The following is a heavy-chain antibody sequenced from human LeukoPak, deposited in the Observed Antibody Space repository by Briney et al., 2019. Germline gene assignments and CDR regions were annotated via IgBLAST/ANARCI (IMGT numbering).Heavy chain of an antibody. CDR2: ISGSGGST. J-gene: IGHJ5*02. V-gene: IGHV3-23*01. D-gene: IGHD3-16*01. CDR3: AKGRTLRSWFAP. Sequence: PGGSLRLSCAASGFTFSSYAMSWVRQAPGKGLEWVSAISGSGGSTYYADSVKGRFTISRDNSKNTRYLQMNSLRAEDTAVYYCAKGRTLRSWFAPWGQGTLVTVSS. CDR1: GFTFSSYA.